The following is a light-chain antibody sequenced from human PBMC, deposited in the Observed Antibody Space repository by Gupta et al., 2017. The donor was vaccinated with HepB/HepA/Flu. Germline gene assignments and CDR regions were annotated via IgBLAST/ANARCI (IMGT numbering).Light chain of an antibody. J-gene: IGKJ1*01. CDR3: QQSYNTCLT. V-gene: IGKV1-39*01. CDR2: AAC. Sequence: DIQLTQSPSSLSASVGDRVTITCRASQSIRSYLNWYQQTPGKAPKLLNDAACSLQGGVPTRCSGSGSRAEFTLTISRLQPEVFTTYYYQQSYNTCLTFGQGTKVEIK. CDR1: QSIRSY.